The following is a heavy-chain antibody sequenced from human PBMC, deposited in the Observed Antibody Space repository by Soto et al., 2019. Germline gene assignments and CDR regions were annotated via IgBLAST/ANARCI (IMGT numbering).Heavy chain of an antibody. D-gene: IGHD3-22*01. CDR2: ISGSGGST. Sequence: PGGSLRLSCAASGFTFSSYGMHWVRQAPGKGLEWVSAISGSGGSTYYADSVKGRFTISRDNSKNTLYLQMNSLRAEDTAVYYCANAAMIVAYGMDVWGQGTTVTVSS. CDR1: GFTFSSYG. V-gene: IGHV3-23*01. J-gene: IGHJ6*01. CDR3: ANAAMIVAYGMDV.